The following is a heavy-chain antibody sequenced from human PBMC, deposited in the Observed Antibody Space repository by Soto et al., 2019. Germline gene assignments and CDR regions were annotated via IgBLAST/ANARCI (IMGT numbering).Heavy chain of an antibody. J-gene: IGHJ4*02. D-gene: IGHD1-26*01. CDR3: AKAFHDLIVGATEFDY. CDR1: GFTFSSYG. Sequence: GGSLRLSCAASGFTFSSYGMHWVRQAPGKWLEWVAVISYDRSNKYYADSVKGRFTISRDNSKNTLYLQMNSLRAEDTAVYYCAKAFHDLIVGATEFDYWGKGTLVTVSS. V-gene: IGHV3-30*18. CDR2: ISYDRSNK.